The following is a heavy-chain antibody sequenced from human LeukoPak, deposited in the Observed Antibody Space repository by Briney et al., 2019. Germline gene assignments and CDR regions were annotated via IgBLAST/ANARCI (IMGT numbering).Heavy chain of an antibody. Sequence: PGGSLRLSCAASRFTFSDYYMSWIRQAPGKGLEWVSYISSSGSTIYYADSVKGRFTISRDNAKNSLYLQMNSLRAEDTAVYYCARWLIAAAGTLTTNWFDPWGQGTLVTVSS. CDR3: ARWLIAAAGTLTTNWFDP. V-gene: IGHV3-11*01. J-gene: IGHJ5*02. CDR2: ISSSGSTI. D-gene: IGHD6-13*01. CDR1: RFTFSDYY.